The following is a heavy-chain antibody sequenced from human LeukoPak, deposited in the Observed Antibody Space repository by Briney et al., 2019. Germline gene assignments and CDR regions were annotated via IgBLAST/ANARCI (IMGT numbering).Heavy chain of an antibody. J-gene: IGHJ6*03. D-gene: IGHD2-15*01. CDR2: IYYSGST. CDR1: GGSISSSSYY. CDR3: ARVRCSGGSCPYYYYYYYMDV. V-gene: IGHV4-39*07. Sequence: SETLSLTCTVSGGSISSSSYYWGWIRQPPGKGLEWIGSIYYSGSTYYNPSLKSRVTISVDTSKNQFSLMVNSVTAADTAVYYYARVRCSGGSCPYYYYYYYMDVWGKGTTVTVSS.